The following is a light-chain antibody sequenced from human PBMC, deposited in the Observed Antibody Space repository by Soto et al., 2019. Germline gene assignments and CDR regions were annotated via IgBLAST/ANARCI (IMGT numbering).Light chain of an antibody. Sequence: EIVVTQSPATLCLSPGEIATLSCRASQNISRSLASYQQKPGQAPRLLIYGASTRATGIPARFISSSGGTEYTLSISSLRAADDAVFYCQQDGSTPSITFGHGTKVD. CDR3: QQDGSTPSIT. J-gene: IGKJ3*01. CDR2: GAS. CDR1: QNISRS. V-gene: IGKV3-15*01.